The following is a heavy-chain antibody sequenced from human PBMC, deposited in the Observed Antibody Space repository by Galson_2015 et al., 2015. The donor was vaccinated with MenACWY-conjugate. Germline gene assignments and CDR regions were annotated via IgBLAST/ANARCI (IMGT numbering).Heavy chain of an antibody. CDR3: ARLGGNYRTTSHFDY. V-gene: IGHV3-48*01. CDR1: GFTFSSNS. J-gene: IGHJ4*02. D-gene: IGHD1-26*01. Sequence: SLRLSCAASGFTFSSNSMNWVRQAPGKGLEWVSYISSSRIIYYADSVKGRFTISRDNAKNSLYLQMNSLRAEDTAVYYCARLGGNYRTTSHFDYWGQGTLVTVSS. CDR2: ISSSRII.